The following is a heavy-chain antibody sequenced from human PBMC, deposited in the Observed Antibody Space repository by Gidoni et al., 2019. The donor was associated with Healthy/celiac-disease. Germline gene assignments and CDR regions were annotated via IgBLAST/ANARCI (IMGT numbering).Heavy chain of an antibody. D-gene: IGHD3-9*01. V-gene: IGHV3-21*01. CDR3: ARPKTELRYFDWLLNPYYYYYGMDV. Sequence: EGQLLESGGGLVMPGGSLVLPCAASGFTFSSTRSTPVCRDPGGGEGLEWVSSISSSSSYIYYADSVKGRFTISRDNAKNSLYLQMNSLGAEDTAVYYCARPKTELRYFDWLLNPYYYYYGMDVWGQGTTVTVSS. J-gene: IGHJ6*02. CDR2: ISSSSSYI. CDR1: GFTFSSTR.